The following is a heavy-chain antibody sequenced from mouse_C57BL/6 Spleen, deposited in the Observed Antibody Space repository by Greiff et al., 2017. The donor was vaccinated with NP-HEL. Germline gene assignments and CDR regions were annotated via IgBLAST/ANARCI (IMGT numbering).Heavy chain of an antibody. J-gene: IGHJ2*01. CDR2: IYPGSGST. V-gene: IGHV1-55*01. CDR3: ARSGTNFDY. D-gene: IGHD4-1*01. Sequence: QVQLKESGAELVKPGASVKMSCKASGYTFTSYWITWVKQRPGQGLEWIGDIYPGSGSTNYNEKFKSKATLTVDTSSSTAYMQRSSLTSEDSAVYYCARSGTNFDYWGQGTTLTVSS. CDR1: GYTFTSYW.